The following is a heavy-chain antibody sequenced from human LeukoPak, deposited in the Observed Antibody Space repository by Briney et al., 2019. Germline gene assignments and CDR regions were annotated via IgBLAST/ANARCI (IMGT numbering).Heavy chain of an antibody. CDR1: GGSFSGDS. J-gene: IGHJ5*02. CDR3: ARVRYNWNDYWFDP. Sequence: SETLSLTCGINGGSFSGDSWSWIRQPPGKGLEWIGEMKRGGSTYYNPSLKSRVTMSADTSKNQFSLKLSSVTAADTAVYYCARVRYNWNDYWFDPWGQGTLVTVSS. V-gene: IGHV4-34*10. CDR2: MKRGGST. D-gene: IGHD1-20*01.